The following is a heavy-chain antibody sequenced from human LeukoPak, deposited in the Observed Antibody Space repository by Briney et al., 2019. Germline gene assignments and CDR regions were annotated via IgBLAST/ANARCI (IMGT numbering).Heavy chain of an antibody. D-gene: IGHD3-16*01. V-gene: IGHV3-23*01. CDR3: AKSQGGYVY. CDR2: ISTSRGGT. J-gene: IGHJ4*02. CDR1: GFTFSTYA. Sequence: GGSLRLSCAASGFTFSTYAMSWVRQAPGKGLEWVSAISTSRGGTYYAASVKGRFIISRDNSKNTLYLQMNSLRAEDTAVYYCAKSQGGYVYWGQGTLVTVSS.